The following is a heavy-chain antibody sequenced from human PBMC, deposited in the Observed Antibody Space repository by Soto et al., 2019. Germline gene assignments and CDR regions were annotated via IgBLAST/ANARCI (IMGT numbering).Heavy chain of an antibody. D-gene: IGHD7-27*01. Sequence: PGGSVRLSCAAAGFTFRSDWMNWVRQAPGKGLEWVANLKQDGTEKYYVDSVKGRFTTSRDNAKNSLYLQMNSLRAEDTAVYFCARDFFTGEFDYWGQGTLVTVSS. J-gene: IGHJ4*02. CDR1: GFTFRSDW. CDR2: LKQDGTEK. CDR3: ARDFFTGEFDY. V-gene: IGHV3-7*01.